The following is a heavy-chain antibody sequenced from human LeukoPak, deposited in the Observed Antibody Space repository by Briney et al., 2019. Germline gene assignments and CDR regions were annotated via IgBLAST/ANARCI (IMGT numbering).Heavy chain of an antibody. Sequence: SQTLSLTCTVSGASISSGGYYWSWIRQHPGKGLEWIGYIYCSGSTYYNPSLKSRVTISVDTSKNQFSLKLSSVTAADTAVYYCARDPSSSSYGMDVWGQGTTVTVSS. J-gene: IGHJ6*02. V-gene: IGHV4-31*03. CDR3: ARDPSSSSYGMDV. CDR1: GASISSGGYY. CDR2: IYCSGST. D-gene: IGHD2-2*01.